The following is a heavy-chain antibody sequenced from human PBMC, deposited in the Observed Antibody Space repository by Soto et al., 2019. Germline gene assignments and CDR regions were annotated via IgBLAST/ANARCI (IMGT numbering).Heavy chain of an antibody. CDR2: ISGSGGST. D-gene: IGHD6-6*01. Sequence: HPGGSLRLSCAASGFTFSSYAMSWVRQAPGKGLEWVSAISGSGGSTYYADSVKGRFTISRDNSKNTLYLQMNSLRAEDTAVYYCAKVRAPFFEQLRDAFDIWGQGTMVTVSS. J-gene: IGHJ3*02. CDR1: GFTFSSYA. CDR3: AKVRAPFFEQLRDAFDI. V-gene: IGHV3-23*01.